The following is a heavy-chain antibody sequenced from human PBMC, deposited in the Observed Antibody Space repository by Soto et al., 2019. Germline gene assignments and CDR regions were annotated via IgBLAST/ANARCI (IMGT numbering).Heavy chain of an antibody. CDR1: GFTFSSYA. Sequence: GGSLRLSCSASGFTFSSYAMHWVRQAPGKGLEYVSAISSNGGSTYYADSVKGRFTISRDNSKNTLYLQMNSLRAEDTAVYYCAKIPGIAAAVDYWGQGTLVTVSS. CDR2: ISSNGGST. CDR3: AKIPGIAAAVDY. V-gene: IGHV3-64*04. J-gene: IGHJ4*02. D-gene: IGHD6-13*01.